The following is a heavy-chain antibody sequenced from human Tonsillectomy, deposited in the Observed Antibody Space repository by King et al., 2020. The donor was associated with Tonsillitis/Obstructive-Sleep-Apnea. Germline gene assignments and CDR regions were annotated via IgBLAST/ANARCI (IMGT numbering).Heavy chain of an antibody. J-gene: IGHJ6*04. Sequence: QLVQSGGGVVQPGRSLRLSCAASGFTFSSYVMHWVRQAPGKGLEWVALISYDGSNKYYADSVKGRFTISRDNSKNTLYLQMNSLRAEDTAVYNCARGGRYSGYGDGMDVWGKGTTVTVSS. CDR2: ISYDGSNK. CDR1: GFTFSSYV. CDR3: ARGGRYSGYGDGMDV. D-gene: IGHD5-12*01. V-gene: IGHV3-30*04.